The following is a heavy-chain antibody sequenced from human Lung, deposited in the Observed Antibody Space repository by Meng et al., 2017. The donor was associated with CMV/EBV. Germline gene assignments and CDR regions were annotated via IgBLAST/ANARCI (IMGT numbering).Heavy chain of an antibody. CDR1: GGSISNYF. CDR3: ARHVGSSGYDGAFDS. CDR2: IYYSGST. J-gene: IGHJ4*02. V-gene: IGHV4-59*08. Sequence: SGGSISNYFWGWIRQPQGKGLEWIGYIYYSGSTKYNASLKSRVTISVDTSKNQFSLRLSSVTAADTAVYYCARHVGSSGYDGAFDSWGQGTLVTVSS. D-gene: IGHD5-12*01.